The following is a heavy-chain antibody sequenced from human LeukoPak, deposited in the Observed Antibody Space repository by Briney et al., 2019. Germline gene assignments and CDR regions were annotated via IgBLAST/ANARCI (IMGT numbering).Heavy chain of an antibody. CDR2: INPSGGST. CDR3: ARYYDFWSGYYPYYYYYYMDV. CDR1: GYTFTSYY. D-gene: IGHD3-3*01. Sequence: ASVKVFCKASGYTFTSYYMHWVRQAPGQGLEWMGIINPSGGSTSYAQKFQGRVTMTRDMSTSTVYMELSSLRSEDMAVYYCARYYDFWSGYYPYYYYYYMDVWGKGTTVTVSS. V-gene: IGHV1-46*01. J-gene: IGHJ6*03.